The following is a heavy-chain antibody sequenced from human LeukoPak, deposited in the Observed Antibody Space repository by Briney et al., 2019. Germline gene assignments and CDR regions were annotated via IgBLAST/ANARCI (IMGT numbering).Heavy chain of an antibody. J-gene: IGHJ3*02. D-gene: IGHD2-8*01. CDR3: ATVGGVSGRAFDM. Sequence: GGSLRLSCAASGFTFSNYWMHWVRQGPGKGLVWVSHIKSDGSSTSYAGSVKGRFTISRDNAKNTLYLQMNSLRVEDAAVYYCATVGGVSGRAFDMWGQGTVVTVSS. CDR1: GFTFSNYW. V-gene: IGHV3-74*01. CDR2: IKSDGSST.